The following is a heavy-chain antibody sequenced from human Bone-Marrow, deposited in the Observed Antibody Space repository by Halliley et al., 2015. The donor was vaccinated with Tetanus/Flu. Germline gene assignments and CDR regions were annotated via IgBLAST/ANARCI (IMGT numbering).Heavy chain of an antibody. CDR2: IKGDGDKA. CDR3: AKVAGNYIFYYYYYGIDV. D-gene: IGHD4-4*01. V-gene: IGHV3-43*02. J-gene: IGHJ6*02. Sequence: IKGDGDKAYYAHSVKGRFTVSRDNSKSFLYLQMNSLKTEDSALYYCAKVAGNYIFYYYYYGIDVWGQGTTVTVSS.